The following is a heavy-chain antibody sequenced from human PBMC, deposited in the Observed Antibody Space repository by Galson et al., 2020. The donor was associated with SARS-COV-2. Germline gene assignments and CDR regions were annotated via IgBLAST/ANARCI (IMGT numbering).Heavy chain of an antibody. Sequence: GRPLRPSCVASGFPFRTYEMDWVRQAPGKGLEWVSCITGGGRTIYYADSVKGRFAISRDNAKNSLYLQMNNLRAEDTAVYYCAGALRMGSGSWFGPWGQGTLVTVSS. CDR1: GFPFRTYE. CDR2: ITGGGRTI. D-gene: IGHD2-15*01. J-gene: IGHJ5*02. V-gene: IGHV3-48*03. CDR3: AGALRMGSGSWFGP.